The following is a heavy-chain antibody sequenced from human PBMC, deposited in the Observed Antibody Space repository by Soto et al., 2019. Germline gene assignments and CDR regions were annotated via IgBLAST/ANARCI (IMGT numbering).Heavy chain of an antibody. D-gene: IGHD1-26*01. CDR2: INSDGSST. Sequence: EVQLVESGGGLVQPGGSLRVSCAASGFTFSSYWMHWVRQAPGKGLVWVSRINSDGSSTNYADFVKGRFAISGDNAKNTLYLQMNSLRVEDTAVYYCSRVGGSTWHWGQGTLVTVSS. J-gene: IGHJ4*02. CDR3: SRVGGSTWH. V-gene: IGHV3-74*01. CDR1: GFTFSSYW.